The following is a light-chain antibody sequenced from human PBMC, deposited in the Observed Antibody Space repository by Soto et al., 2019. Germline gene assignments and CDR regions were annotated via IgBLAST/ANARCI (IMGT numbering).Light chain of an antibody. CDR3: QSYDSSLRGV. CDR1: SSNLGAGYD. J-gene: IGLJ2*01. CDR2: GNT. Sequence: QSVLTQPPSVSGAPGQRVTISCSGSSSNLGAGYDVSWYQQLPGTAPKLLIYGNTNRPSGVPDRFSGSKSGTSASLAITGLQAEDEADYYCQSYDSSLRGVFGGGTKVTVL. V-gene: IGLV1-40*01.